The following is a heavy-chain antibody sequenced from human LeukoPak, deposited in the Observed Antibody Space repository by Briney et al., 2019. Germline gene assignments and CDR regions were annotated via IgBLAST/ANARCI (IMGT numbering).Heavy chain of an antibody. CDR3: ARGGRGEVGWLRSGYAFDI. J-gene: IGHJ3*02. V-gene: IGHV4-4*07. CDR1: GGSIGTYY. D-gene: IGHD5-12*01. CDR2: IYTSGTT. Sequence: SETLSLTCTVSGGSIGTYYWSWIRQPAGKAPEWNGRIYTSGTTNYNPSLKNRVVMSVDTSKNHFSLTLTSVTAADTAVYYCARGGRGEVGWLRSGYAFDIWGRGTMVTVSS.